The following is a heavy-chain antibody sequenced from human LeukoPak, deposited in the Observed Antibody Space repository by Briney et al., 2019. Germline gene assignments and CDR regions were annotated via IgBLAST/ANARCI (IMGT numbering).Heavy chain of an antibody. D-gene: IGHD1-26*01. CDR1: GFTFDDYG. Sequence: RPGGSLRLSCAASGFTFDDYGMSWVRQAPGKGLEWVSGINWNGGSTGYADSVKGRFTISRDNAKNSLYLQMNSLRAEDTALYYCARARGYSGSYNLFDYWGQGTLVTVSS. CDR3: ARARGYSGSYNLFDY. J-gene: IGHJ4*02. CDR2: INWNGGST. V-gene: IGHV3-20*04.